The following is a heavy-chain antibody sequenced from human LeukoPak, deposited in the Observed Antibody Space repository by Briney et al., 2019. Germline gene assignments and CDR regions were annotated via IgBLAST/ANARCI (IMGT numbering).Heavy chain of an antibody. D-gene: IGHD2-15*01. CDR3: ARGFDIAPYIDY. V-gene: IGHV4-34*01. J-gene: IGHJ4*02. Sequence: SETLSLTCAVYGGSFSGYYWSWIRQPPGKGLEWIGEINHSGSTNYNPSLKSRVTISVDTSKNQFSLKLSSVTAADTAVCYCARGFDIAPYIDYWGQGTLVTVSS. CDR1: GGSFSGYY. CDR2: INHSGST.